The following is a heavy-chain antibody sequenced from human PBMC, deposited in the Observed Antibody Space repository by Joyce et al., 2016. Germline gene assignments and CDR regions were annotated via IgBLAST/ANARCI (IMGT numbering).Heavy chain of an antibody. Sequence: QVQLQESGPGLVKPSGTLSLTCAVSGGSISSAHWWSWVRQPPGKGLEWIGEIYLGGSTTYNPSLKSRVTISVDKSKNQLSRKMNSVTAADTAVYYCARNGAYSQDSWGQGTLVTVSS. D-gene: IGHD5-12*01. J-gene: IGHJ5*01. V-gene: IGHV4-4*02. CDR1: GGSISSAHW. CDR2: IYLGGST. CDR3: ARNGAYSQDS.